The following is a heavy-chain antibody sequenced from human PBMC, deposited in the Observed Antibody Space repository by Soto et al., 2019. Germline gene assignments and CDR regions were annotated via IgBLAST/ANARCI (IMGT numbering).Heavy chain of an antibody. D-gene: IGHD2-15*01. V-gene: IGHV3-30-3*01. CDR2: ISNDGTVK. J-gene: IGHJ4*01. CDR3: AKSYLSGVLNWDIFDD. Sequence: GGSLRLSCAASGFTFGTYPMHWVRQAPGKGLEWLANISNDGTVKYYADSVKGRFTISRDNSKNTLYLQMHSLTTKDTAVYYCAKSYLSGVLNWDIFDDWGLGTLVTVSS. CDR1: GFTFGTYP.